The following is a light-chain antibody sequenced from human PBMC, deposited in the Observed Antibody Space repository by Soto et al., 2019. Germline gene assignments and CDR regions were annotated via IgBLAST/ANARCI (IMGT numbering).Light chain of an antibody. V-gene: IGLV1-47*01. Sequence: QSVLTQPPSASGTPGQRVTISCSGSTPNIGSSYVYWYQQLPGTAPKLLIFRNNQRPSGVPDRFSGSKSGTSASLAISGLRSEDEADYYCAGWDASLSGHVVFGGGTKVTVL. J-gene: IGLJ2*01. CDR3: AGWDASLSGHVV. CDR1: TPNIGSSY. CDR2: RNN.